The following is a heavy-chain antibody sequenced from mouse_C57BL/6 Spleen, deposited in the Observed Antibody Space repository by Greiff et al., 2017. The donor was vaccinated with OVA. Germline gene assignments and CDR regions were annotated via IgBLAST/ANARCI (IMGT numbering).Heavy chain of an antibody. Sequence: EVQLQQSGPELVKPGASVKISCKASGYSFTGYYMNWVKQSPEKSLEWIGEINPSTGGTTYNQKFKAKATLTVDKSSSTAYMQLKSLTSEDSAVYYWARGNPYAMDYWGQGTSVTVSS. D-gene: IGHD2-1*01. CDR1: GYSFTGYY. V-gene: IGHV1-42*01. J-gene: IGHJ4*01. CDR3: ARGNPYAMDY. CDR2: INPSTGGT.